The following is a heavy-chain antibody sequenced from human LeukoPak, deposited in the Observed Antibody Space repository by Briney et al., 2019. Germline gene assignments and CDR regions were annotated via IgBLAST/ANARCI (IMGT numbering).Heavy chain of an antibody. J-gene: IGHJ6*03. D-gene: IGHD2-15*01. CDR1: GYTFSGYY. V-gene: IGHV1-2*02. CDR2: INPNSGGT. CDR3: ARGVVAATFYYYMDV. Sequence: ASVEVSCKPSGYTFSGYYIQWVRQAPRQGLEWMGWINPNSGGTNYAQKFQGRVTMTRDTSISTAYMELSSLRSDDTAVYYCARGVVAATFYYYMDVWGKGTTVTVSS.